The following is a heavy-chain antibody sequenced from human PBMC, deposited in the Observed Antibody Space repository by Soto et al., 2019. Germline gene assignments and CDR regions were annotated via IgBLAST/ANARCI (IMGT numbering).Heavy chain of an antibody. D-gene: IGHD2-2*01. CDR2: ISYDGSNK. Sequence: QVQLVESGGGVVQPGRSLRLSCAASGFTFSSYAMHWVRQAPGKGLEWVAVISYDGSNKYYADPVKGRFTISRDNSKNTLYLQMNSLRAEDTAVYYCARDGEYCSSTSCYSYYYGMDVWGQGTTVTVSS. V-gene: IGHV3-30-3*01. J-gene: IGHJ6*02. CDR1: GFTFSSYA. CDR3: ARDGEYCSSTSCYSYYYGMDV.